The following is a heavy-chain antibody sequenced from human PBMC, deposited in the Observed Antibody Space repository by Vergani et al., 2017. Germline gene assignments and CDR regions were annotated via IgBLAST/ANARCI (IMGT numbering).Heavy chain of an antibody. CDR1: GGSISSYY. V-gene: IGHV4-59*01. CDR3: ARGEAGGYDGGDY. CDR2: IYYSGST. J-gene: IGHJ4*02. D-gene: IGHD5-12*01. Sequence: QVQLQESGPGLVKPSETLSLTCTVSGGSISSYYWSWIRQPPGKGLEWIGYIYYSGSTNYNPSLKSRVTISVDTSKNQFPLKLSSVTAADTAVYYCARGEAGGYDGGDYWGQGTLVTVSS.